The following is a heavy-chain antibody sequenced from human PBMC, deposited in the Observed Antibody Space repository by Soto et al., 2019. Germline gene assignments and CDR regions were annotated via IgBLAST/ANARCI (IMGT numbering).Heavy chain of an antibody. J-gene: IGHJ5*02. Sequence: SETLSLTCTVSGGSISSGGYYWSWIRQHPGKGLEWIGYIYYSGSTYYNPSLKSRVTISVDTSKNQFSLKLSSVTAADTAVYYCARGKRNPNYYDSSGYYNWFDPWGQGTMVTVYS. CDR2: IYYSGST. CDR1: GGSISSGGYY. V-gene: IGHV4-31*03. CDR3: ARGKRNPNYYDSSGYYNWFDP. D-gene: IGHD3-22*01.